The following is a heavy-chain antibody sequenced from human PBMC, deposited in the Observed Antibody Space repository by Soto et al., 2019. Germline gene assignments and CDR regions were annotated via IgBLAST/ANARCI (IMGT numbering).Heavy chain of an antibody. CDR1: GDSFSNHY. D-gene: IGHD3-22*01. CDR3: ERGVVYRDVGLAYGMDV. V-gene: IGHV4-34*01. J-gene: IGHJ6*01. CDR2: INYSGST. Sequence: SETLSLTCVVYGDSFSNHYWTWIRQSPGKGLEWVGEINYSGSTRYNWSLGSRVTISVDTSKNQFSLMVTSVTAEDTAVYYCERGVVYRDVGLAYGMDVWGQGTTVTVPQ.